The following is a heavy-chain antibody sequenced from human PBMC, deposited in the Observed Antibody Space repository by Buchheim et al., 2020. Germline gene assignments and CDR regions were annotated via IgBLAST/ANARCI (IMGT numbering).Heavy chain of an antibody. J-gene: IGHJ4*02. Sequence: QVQLVQSGAEVKKPGASVKVFCKASGYTFTSYYMHWVRQAPGQGLEWMGIINPSGGNTSYAQKFQGRVTMTRDTSTSTVYMELSSLRSEDTAVYYCARGYLIVVVPAAIPLPLEWGQGTL. CDR2: INPSGGNT. V-gene: IGHV1-46*03. D-gene: IGHD2-2*01. CDR3: ARGYLIVVVPAAIPLPLE. CDR1: GYTFTSYY.